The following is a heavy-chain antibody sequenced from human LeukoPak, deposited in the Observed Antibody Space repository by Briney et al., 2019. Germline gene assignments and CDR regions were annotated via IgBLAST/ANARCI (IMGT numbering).Heavy chain of an antibody. J-gene: IGHJ4*02. CDR3: AREGGSSGSKTFDY. CDR1: GFTFSSYS. D-gene: IGHD6-19*01. Sequence: GGSLRLPCAASGFTFSSYSMNWVRQAPGKGLEWVSSISSSSSYIYYADSVKGRFTISRDNAKNSLYLQMNSLRAEDTAVYYCAREGGSSGSKTFDYWGQGTLVTVSS. V-gene: IGHV3-21*01. CDR2: ISSSSSYI.